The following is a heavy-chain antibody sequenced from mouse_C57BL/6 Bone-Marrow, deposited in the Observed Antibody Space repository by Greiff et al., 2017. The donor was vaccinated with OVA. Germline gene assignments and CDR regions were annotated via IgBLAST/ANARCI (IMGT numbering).Heavy chain of an antibody. Sequence: EVQLQESGPELVKPGASVKIPCKASGYTFTDYNMDWVKQSHGKSLEWIGDINPNNGGTIYNQKFKGKATLTVDKSSSTAYMELRSLTSEDTAVYDCARESGYGKNYFDYWGQGTTLTVSS. CDR2: INPNNGGT. CDR3: ARESGYGKNYFDY. J-gene: IGHJ2*01. CDR1: GYTFTDYN. D-gene: IGHD2-1*01. V-gene: IGHV1-18*01.